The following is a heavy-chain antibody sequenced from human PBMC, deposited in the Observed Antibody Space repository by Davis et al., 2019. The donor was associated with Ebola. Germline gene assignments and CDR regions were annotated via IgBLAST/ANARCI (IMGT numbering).Heavy chain of an antibody. CDR3: ARGTVVTPESYYYYYYMDV. V-gene: IGHV1-2*02. D-gene: IGHD4-23*01. CDR2: INPNSGGT. Sequence: ASVKVSCKASGYTFTGYYMHWVRQAPGQGLEWMGWINPNSGGTNYAQKFQGRVTMTRDTSISTAYMELSRLRSDDTAVYYCARGTVVTPESYYYYYYMDVWGKGTTVTVSS. CDR1: GYTFTGYY. J-gene: IGHJ6*03.